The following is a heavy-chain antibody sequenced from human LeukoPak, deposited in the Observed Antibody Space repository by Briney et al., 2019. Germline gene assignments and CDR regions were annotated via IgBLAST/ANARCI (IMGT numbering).Heavy chain of an antibody. CDR3: AREGEITGTTGSFDY. CDR2: IIPIFGIA. CDR1: GGTFSSYA. J-gene: IGHJ4*02. Sequence: GASVKVSCKASGGTFSSYAISWVRQAPGQGLEWMGRIIPIFGIANYAQKFQGRVMITADKSTSTAYMELSSLRSEDTAVYYCAREGEITGTTGSFDYWGQGTLVTVSS. V-gene: IGHV1-69*04. D-gene: IGHD1-7*01.